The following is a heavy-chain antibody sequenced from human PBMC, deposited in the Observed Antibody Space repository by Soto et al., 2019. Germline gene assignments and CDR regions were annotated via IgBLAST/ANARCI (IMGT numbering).Heavy chain of an antibody. CDR1: GYTFNSYG. CDR2: ISVYSGNR. CDR3: ARSDEMATKGYYFDY. Sequence: QVQRVQSGAEGKKPGASVKVSCKASGYTFNSYGVSWVRQAPGQGLEWMGWISVYSGNRNYAQRFQGRVTLTTDTSTSTAYMELRSLRSDDTDVYYCARSDEMATKGYYFDYWGQGTLVTVSS. V-gene: IGHV1-18*04. J-gene: IGHJ4*02. D-gene: IGHD5-12*01.